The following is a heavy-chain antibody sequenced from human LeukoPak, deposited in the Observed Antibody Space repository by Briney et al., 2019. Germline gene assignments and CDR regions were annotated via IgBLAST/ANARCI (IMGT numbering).Heavy chain of an antibody. Sequence: SETLSLTCTVSGGSISSSSYYWGWIRQPPGKGLEWIANIYYSGSTYLNPSLKSRVTISIDTSKNQFSLKLSSVTAADTAVYYCARDGATWFDPWGQGTLVTVSS. CDR3: ARDGATWFDP. J-gene: IGHJ5*02. CDR1: GGSISSSSYY. V-gene: IGHV4-39*07. D-gene: IGHD5-12*01. CDR2: IYYSGST.